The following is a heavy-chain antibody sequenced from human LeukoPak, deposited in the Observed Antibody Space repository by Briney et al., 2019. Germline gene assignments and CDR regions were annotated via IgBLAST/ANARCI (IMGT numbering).Heavy chain of an antibody. D-gene: IGHD2-2*01. CDR1: GGTFSSYA. V-gene: IGHV1-69*05. Sequence: ASVKVSCKASGGTFSSYAISWVRQAPGQGLEWMGGIIPIFGTANYAQKFQGRVTITTDESTSTAYMELRSLRSADTAVYSCARAGWLGYCSSTSCYQPHNWFDP. J-gene: IGHJ5*02. CDR2: IIPIFGTA. CDR3: ARAGWLGYCSSTSCYQPHNWFDP.